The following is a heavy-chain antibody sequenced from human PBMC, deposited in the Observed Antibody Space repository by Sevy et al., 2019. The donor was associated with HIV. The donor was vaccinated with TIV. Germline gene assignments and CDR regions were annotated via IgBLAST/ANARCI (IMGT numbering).Heavy chain of an antibody. CDR2: VKSNTDGGTT. D-gene: IGHD3-10*01. V-gene: IGHV3-15*01. CDR1: GFTFSNVW. CDR3: TTGESLFQY. J-gene: IGHJ1*01. Sequence: VGSLRLSCAASGFTFSNVWMSWVRQAPGKELEWVAHVKSNTDGGTTDYAAPVRGRFTISRDDSKKTLYLQMNSLKTEDTAVYYCTTGESLFQYWGQGTLVTVSS.